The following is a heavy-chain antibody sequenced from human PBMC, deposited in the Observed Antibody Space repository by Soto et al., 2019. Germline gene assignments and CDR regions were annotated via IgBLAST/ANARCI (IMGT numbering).Heavy chain of an antibody. Sequence: QAQLVESGGGVVQPGRSLRLSCAASGFAFSSYGMHWVRQAPGTGLEWVAVISYDGSLQHYAGSVKGRFTISRDNSKTMVLLQMSSLTAEDTAVYYCVSDRGYGHASVPYSWGQGTLVSVSS. CDR1: GFAFSSYG. J-gene: IGHJ4*02. CDR3: VSDRGYGHASVPYS. V-gene: IGHV3-30*03. CDR2: ISYDGSLQ. D-gene: IGHD5-18*01.